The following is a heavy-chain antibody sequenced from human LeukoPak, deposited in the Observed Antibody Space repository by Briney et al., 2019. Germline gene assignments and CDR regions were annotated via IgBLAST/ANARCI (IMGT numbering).Heavy chain of an antibody. D-gene: IGHD2-2*01. Sequence: SVKVSCKASRGTFSSYAISWVRQAPGQGLEWMGRIIPILGIANYAQKFQGRVTITADKSTSTAYMELSSLRSEDTAVYYCAGTYCSSTSCYPARGYFDYWGQGTLVTVSS. J-gene: IGHJ4*02. V-gene: IGHV1-69*04. CDR1: RGTFSSYA. CDR3: AGTYCSSTSCYPARGYFDY. CDR2: IIPILGIA.